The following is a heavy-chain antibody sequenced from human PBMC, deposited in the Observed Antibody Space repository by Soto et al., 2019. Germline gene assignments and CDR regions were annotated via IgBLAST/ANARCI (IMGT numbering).Heavy chain of an antibody. CDR2: IYYSGST. J-gene: IGHJ5*02. V-gene: IGHV4-59*01. CDR1: GGSISSYY. D-gene: IGHD6-19*01. CDR3: ASSVAGYNWFDP. Sequence: PSETLSLTCTVSGGSISSYYWSWIRQPPGKGLEWIGYIYYSGSTNYNPSLKSRVTISVDTSKDQFSLKLSSVTAADTAVYYCASSVAGYNWFDPWGQGTLVTVSS.